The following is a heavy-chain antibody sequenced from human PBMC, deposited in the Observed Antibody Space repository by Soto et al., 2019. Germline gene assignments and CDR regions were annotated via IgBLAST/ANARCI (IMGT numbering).Heavy chain of an antibody. Sequence: GGSLRLSCAASGFTFTRYSMNWVRQAPGKGLEWVSSISSTTNYIYYGDSMKGRFTISRDNAKNSLYLEMNSLRAEDTAVYYCARESEDLTSNFDYWRQRTLVTVSS. J-gene: IGHJ4*02. V-gene: IGHV3-21*06. CDR3: ARESEDLTSNFDY. CDR1: GFTFTRYS. CDR2: ISSTTNYI.